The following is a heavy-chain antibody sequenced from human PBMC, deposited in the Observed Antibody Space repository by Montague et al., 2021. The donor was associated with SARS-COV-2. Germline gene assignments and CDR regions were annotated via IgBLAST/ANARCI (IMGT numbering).Heavy chain of an antibody. CDR3: ALYYYESHAYYKKSY. CDR2: LDWDDEK. CDR1: GFSLSTRGMR. Sequence: PALVKPTQTLTLTCTFSGFSLSTRGMRASWIRQPPGKALEWLARLDWDDEKFYSTSLKTRLSISKDTSKNQVVLTMTNMDRVDTATYYFALYYYESHAYYKKSYWGRGTLVTVSS. J-gene: IGHJ4*02. D-gene: IGHD3-22*01. V-gene: IGHV2-70*04.